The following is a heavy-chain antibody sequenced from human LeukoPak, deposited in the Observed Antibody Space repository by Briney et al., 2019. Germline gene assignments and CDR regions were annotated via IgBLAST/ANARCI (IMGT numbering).Heavy chain of an antibody. CDR2: IKPDGSEK. CDR1: GFTFSAYW. V-gene: IGHV3-7*01. Sequence: GGSLRLSCAASGFTFSAYWMTWVRQAPGKGLEWVANIKPDGSEKSYVDSVKGRFTISRDNAESSLYLQMNSLRAEDTAVYYCARDTSPSIAAVGYDAFDIWGLGTMVTVSS. CDR3: ARDTSPSIAAVGYDAFDI. J-gene: IGHJ3*02. D-gene: IGHD6-13*01.